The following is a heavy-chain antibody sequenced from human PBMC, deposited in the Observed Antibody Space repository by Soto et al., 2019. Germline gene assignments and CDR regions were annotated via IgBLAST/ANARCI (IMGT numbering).Heavy chain of an antibody. D-gene: IGHD4-17*01. V-gene: IGHV4-34*01. CDR3: ARGVGDYATRLDG. CDR1: GGSVIGYY. J-gene: IGHJ4*02. Sequence: SKTLSLTCAGYGGSVIGYYWNWIRPPPAKELDWIGEIYDSGGTTYNPSLKSRVTIPVDKANNQFCRRLNSVDSAVTAVYFCARGVGDYATRLDGWGEGTWV. CDR2: IYDSGGT.